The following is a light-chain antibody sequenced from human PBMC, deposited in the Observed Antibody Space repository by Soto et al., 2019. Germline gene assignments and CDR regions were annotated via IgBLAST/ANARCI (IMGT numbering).Light chain of an antibody. Sequence: DIQMTQSPSTLSASVGDRVTITCRASQSISNWLAWYQQRPGRAPQLLIHKASTLETGVPSRFGGSGSGTEFTLTISSLQPDDFASYFCQQYDSFPLTFGGGTKVEIK. CDR3: QQYDSFPLT. CDR2: KAS. CDR1: QSISNW. V-gene: IGKV1-5*03. J-gene: IGKJ4*01.